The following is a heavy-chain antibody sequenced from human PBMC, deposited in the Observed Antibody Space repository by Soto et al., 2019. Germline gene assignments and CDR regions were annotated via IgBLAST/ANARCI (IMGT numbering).Heavy chain of an antibody. V-gene: IGHV3-23*01. J-gene: IGHJ6*02. Sequence: GGSLRLSCAASGFTFSSYAMSWVRQAPGKGLEWVSAISGSGGSTYYADSVKGRFTISRDNSKNTLYLQMNSLRAEDTAVYYCAKTESSSSYYYGMDVWGQGTTVTVSS. CDR1: GFTFSSYA. D-gene: IGHD6-6*01. CDR2: ISGSGGST. CDR3: AKTESSSSYYYGMDV.